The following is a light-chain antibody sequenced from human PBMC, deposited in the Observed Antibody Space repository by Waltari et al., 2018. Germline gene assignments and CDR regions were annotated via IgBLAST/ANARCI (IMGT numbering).Light chain of an antibody. V-gene: IGKV1-5*03. Sequence: DIQMTQSPSTLSASVEDRVTITCRASQDIGVWLAWYQQKPGRAPDLLIYKASILQSGVPSRFSGSGSGTEFTLTISSLQPDDFATYCCQQFNSYPWTFGLGTKVEI. CDR3: QQFNSYPWT. CDR2: KAS. J-gene: IGKJ1*01. CDR1: QDIGVW.